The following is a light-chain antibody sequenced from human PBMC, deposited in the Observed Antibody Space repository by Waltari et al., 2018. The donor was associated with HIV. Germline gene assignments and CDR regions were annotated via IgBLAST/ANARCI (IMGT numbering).Light chain of an antibody. V-gene: IGLV2-23*01. CDR3: CSYAGSSRV. CDR1: SSDVGSYNL. Sequence: QSALTQPASVSGSPGQSITISCTGTSSDVGSYNLVSWYQQHPGTAPKLMNYEGSKRPSGVYNRLAGSKSGNTASLTISGLQAEDEADYYCCSYAGSSRVYGGGTKLTVL. CDR2: EGS. J-gene: IGLJ3*02.